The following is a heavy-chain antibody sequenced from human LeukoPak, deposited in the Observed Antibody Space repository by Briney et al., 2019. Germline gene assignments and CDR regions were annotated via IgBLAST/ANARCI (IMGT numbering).Heavy chain of an antibody. D-gene: IGHD2-2*01. CDR3: AREVVVVPAATAYYYYYMDV. Sequence: VASVKVSCKASGYTFTSYDINWVRQATGQGLEWMGWISAYNGNTNYAQKLQGRVTMTTDTSTSTAYMELRSLRSDDTAVYYCAREVVVVPAATAYYYYYMDVWGKGTTVTVSS. V-gene: IGHV1-18*01. J-gene: IGHJ6*03. CDR2: ISAYNGNT. CDR1: GYTFTSYD.